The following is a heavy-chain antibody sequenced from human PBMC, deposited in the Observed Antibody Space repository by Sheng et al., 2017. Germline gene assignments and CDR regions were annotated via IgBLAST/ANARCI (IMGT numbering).Heavy chain of an antibody. D-gene: IGHD6-25*01. Sequence: EVQLVDSGGGLVQPGGSLRLSCAASGFTFSNYEMHWVRQAPGKGLEWVSYISNGGYTTHYAESVKGRFTMSRDNAKNSVYLQMNSLRADDTAVYYCAREDLSSSGIDYWGQGTLVIVSS. CDR1: GFTFSNYE. J-gene: IGHJ4*02. CDR2: ISNGGYTT. CDR3: AREDLSSSGIDY. V-gene: IGHV3-48*03.